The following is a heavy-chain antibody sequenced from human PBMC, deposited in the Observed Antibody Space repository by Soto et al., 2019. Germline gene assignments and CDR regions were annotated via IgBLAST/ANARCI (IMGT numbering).Heavy chain of an antibody. V-gene: IGHV3-7*03. CDR3: ARPAAYYYYYGMDV. Sequence: GGSLRLSCAASGFTFSSYWMSWVRQAPGKGLEWVANIKQDGSEKYYVDSVKGRFTISRDNAKNSLYLQMNSLRAEDTAVYYCARPAAYYYYYGMDVWGQGTTVTVYS. J-gene: IGHJ6*02. CDR1: GFTFSSYW. D-gene: IGHD2-2*01. CDR2: IKQDGSEK.